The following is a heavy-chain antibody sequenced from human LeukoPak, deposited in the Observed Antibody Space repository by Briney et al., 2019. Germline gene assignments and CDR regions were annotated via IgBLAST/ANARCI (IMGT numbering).Heavy chain of an antibody. CDR3: TLTGRWFGNLEGFEY. J-gene: IGHJ4*02. CDR2: IKSETSGGTT. D-gene: IGHD3-10*01. Sequence: RGALRHSRAATGFPLIKALRSEVRQVPGRGGEGVGRIKSETSGGTTDYSSPVIGRFTISRDDSETTLYLQMNSLKTEDTAIYFCTLTGRWFGNLEGFEYWGQGTLVTVSS. CDR1: GFPLIKAL. V-gene: IGHV3-15*01.